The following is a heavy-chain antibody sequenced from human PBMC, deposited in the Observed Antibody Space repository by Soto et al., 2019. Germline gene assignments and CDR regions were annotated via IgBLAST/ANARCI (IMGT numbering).Heavy chain of an antibody. V-gene: IGHV2-70*11. J-gene: IGHJ4*02. CDR3: ARIRRSIAATFYSFDY. Sequence: GSGPTLVNPTQTLTLTCTFSGFSLSTSGMCVSWIRRPPGKALEWLARIDWDDDKYYSTSLKTRLTISKDTSKNQVVLTMTNMDPVDTATYYCARIRRSIAATFYSFDYWGQGTLVTVYS. CDR1: GFSLSTSGMC. CDR2: IDWDDDK. D-gene: IGHD6-6*01.